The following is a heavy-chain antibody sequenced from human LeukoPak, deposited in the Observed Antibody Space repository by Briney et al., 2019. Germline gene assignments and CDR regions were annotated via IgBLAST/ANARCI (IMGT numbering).Heavy chain of an antibody. Sequence: GQSLRLSCEASGFTFTSYGMHWVRQAPGKGLEWVAAIWYDRSNKYYSDSLKGRFTISRDNSKSTLYLQMNSLRVEDTAVYHCARSGGDFYDSSGYGVIDYWGRGTLVTVSS. J-gene: IGHJ4*02. CDR2: IWYDRSNK. CDR1: GFTFTSYG. D-gene: IGHD3-22*01. CDR3: ARSGGDFYDSSGYGVIDY. V-gene: IGHV3-33*01.